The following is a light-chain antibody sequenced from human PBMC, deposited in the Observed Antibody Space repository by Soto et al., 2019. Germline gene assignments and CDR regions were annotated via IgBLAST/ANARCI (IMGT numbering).Light chain of an antibody. V-gene: IGKV3-11*01. J-gene: IGKJ1*01. CDR1: QSVSSY. Sequence: EIVLTQSPATLPLSPGERATLSCRASQSVSSYLAWYQQKPGQTPRLLIYDASNRATGIPDRFSGSGSGTDFTLAIRRLEPEDFAVYYCHQFGYSPRAFGQGTKVDIK. CDR2: DAS. CDR3: HQFGYSPRA.